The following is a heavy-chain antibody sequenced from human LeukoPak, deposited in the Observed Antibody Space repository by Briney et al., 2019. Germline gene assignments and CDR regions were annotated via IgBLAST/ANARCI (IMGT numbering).Heavy chain of an antibody. V-gene: IGHV1-2*02. J-gene: IGHJ3*02. CDR2: INPNSGGT. CDR1: GYTCTGYY. Sequence: ASVKVSRKASGYTCTGYYMHWVRQAPGQGPEWMGWINPNSGGTNYAQKFQGRVTMTRDTSISTAYMELSRLRSDDTAVYYCAKEAPTDYAFDIWGQGTMVTVS. CDR3: AKEAPTDYAFDI. D-gene: IGHD3/OR15-3a*01.